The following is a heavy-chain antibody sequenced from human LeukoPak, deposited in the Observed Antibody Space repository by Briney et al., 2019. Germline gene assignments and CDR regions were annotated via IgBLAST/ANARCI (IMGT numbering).Heavy chain of an antibody. CDR2: ISYDGSLK. V-gene: IGHV3-30*04. J-gene: IGHJ4*02. CDR3: ARGDYYGSGSYWYYFDY. CDR1: GFTFSTYT. D-gene: IGHD3-10*01. Sequence: GRSLRLSCAASGFTFSTYTMHWVRQAPGKGLEWVAVISYDGSLKYYADPVKGRFTISRDNSKNTVFLQMNSLRAEDTAVYYCARGDYYGSGSYWYYFDYWGQGTLVTVSS.